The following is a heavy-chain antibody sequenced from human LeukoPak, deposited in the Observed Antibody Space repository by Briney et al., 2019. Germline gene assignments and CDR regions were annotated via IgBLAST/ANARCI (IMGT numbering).Heavy chain of an antibody. CDR3: ARLVVVPAQIMRYYYYYYMDV. CDR2: INHSGST. Sequence: SETLSLTCAVYGGSFSGYYWSWIRQPPGKGLEWSGEINHSGSTDYNPSLKSRVTISVDTSKNQFSLKLSSVTAADTAVYYCARLVVVPAQIMRYYYYYYMDVWGKGTTVTVSS. V-gene: IGHV4-34*01. J-gene: IGHJ6*03. D-gene: IGHD2-2*01. CDR1: GGSFSGYY.